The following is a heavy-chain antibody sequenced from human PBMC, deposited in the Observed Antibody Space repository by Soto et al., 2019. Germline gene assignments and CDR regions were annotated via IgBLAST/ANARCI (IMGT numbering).Heavy chain of an antibody. CDR3: AKSLMTTSNMGFDY. D-gene: IGHD4-17*01. CDR2: ISTSGGTT. Sequence: GGSLRLSCAASGFTFSTYAMTWVRQAPGKGLEWVSVISTSGGTTQYADSVKGRFTISRDNSENTLYLQMNSLRAEDTAVYYCAKSLMTTSNMGFDYWGQGTLVTVSS. CDR1: GFTFSTYA. J-gene: IGHJ4*02. V-gene: IGHV3-23*01.